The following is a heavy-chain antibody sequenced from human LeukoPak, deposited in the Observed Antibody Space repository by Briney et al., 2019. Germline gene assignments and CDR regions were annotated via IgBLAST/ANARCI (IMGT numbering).Heavy chain of an antibody. D-gene: IGHD5-24*01. CDR3: AKDRARDGYFDY. CDR2: ISGSGGST. V-gene: IGHV3-23*01. J-gene: IGHJ4*02. Sequence: GGSLRLSCAASGFTFSSYAMSWVRQAPGKGLEWVSAISGSGGSTYYADSVKGWFTISRDNSKNTLYLQMNSLRAEDTAVYYCAKDRARDGYFDYWGQGTLVTVSS. CDR1: GFTFSSYA.